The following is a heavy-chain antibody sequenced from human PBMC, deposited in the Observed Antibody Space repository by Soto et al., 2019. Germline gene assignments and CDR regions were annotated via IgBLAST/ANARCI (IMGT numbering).Heavy chain of an antibody. CDR1: GGSISRGAYF. D-gene: IGHD2-15*01. CDR3: ARGGPVSVSPAWQLLDYFDY. J-gene: IGHJ4*02. CDR2: ISYTGAT. Sequence: QVHLQESGPGQVRPSQTLSLSCSVSGGSISRGAYFWTWIRQFPGKGLEWIAYISYTGATYYNPSLKSRVTILADTSKNQFSLKLNSVTSADTAVYYCARGGPVSVSPAWQLLDYFDYWGQGTLVTVSS. V-gene: IGHV4-31*03.